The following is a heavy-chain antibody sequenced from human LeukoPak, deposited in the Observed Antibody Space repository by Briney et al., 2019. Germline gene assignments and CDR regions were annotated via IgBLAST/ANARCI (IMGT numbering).Heavy chain of an antibody. CDR2: ITPIFRTP. CDR1: GGTFSSTT. V-gene: IGHV1-69*13. J-gene: IGHJ4*02. Sequence: SVKVSCTASGGTFSSTTINWVRQAPGQVLEWMGGITPIFRTPNYAQKFQGRVTITAVESMSTAYMELSSLRSEDTAVYYCARGWLAETTVVTPYNYWGQGTLVTVSS. CDR3: ARGWLAETTVVTPYNY. D-gene: IGHD2-21*02.